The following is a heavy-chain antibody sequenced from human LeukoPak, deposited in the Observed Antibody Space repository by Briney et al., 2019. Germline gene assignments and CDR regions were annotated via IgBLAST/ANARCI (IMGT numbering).Heavy chain of an antibody. D-gene: IGHD6-13*01. CDR3: ARDGSGYSSSWYPGWRTGGFNWFDP. CDR1: GGTFSSYA. CDR2: INPSGGST. Sequence: ASVKVSCKASGGTFSSYAITWVRQAPGQGLEWMGIINPSGGSTSYAQKFQGRVTMTRDTSTSTVYMELSSLRSEDTAVYYCARDGSGYSSSWYPGWRTGGFNWFDPWGQGTLVTVSS. J-gene: IGHJ5*02. V-gene: IGHV1-46*01.